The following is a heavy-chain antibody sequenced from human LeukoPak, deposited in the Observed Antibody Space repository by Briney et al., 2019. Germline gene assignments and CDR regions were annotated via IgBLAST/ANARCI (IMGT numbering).Heavy chain of an antibody. CDR2: IKSKTDGGTT. D-gene: IGHD4-17*01. V-gene: IGHV3-15*01. CDR3: TTDSHDYGDHSPGVDAFDI. J-gene: IGHJ3*02. Sequence: GGSLRLSCAASGFTFSNAWMSWVRQAPGKGLEWVGRIKSKTDGGTTDYAAPVKGRFTISRDDSKNTLYLQMNSLKTEDTAVYYCTTDSHDYGDHSPGVDAFDIWGQGTMVTVSS. CDR1: GFTFSNAW.